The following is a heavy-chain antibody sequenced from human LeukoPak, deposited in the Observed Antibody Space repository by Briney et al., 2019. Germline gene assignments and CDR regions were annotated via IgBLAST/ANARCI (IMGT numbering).Heavy chain of an antibody. Sequence: ASVKVSCKASGYTFARYGISWVRQAPGQGLEWMGWISANSGYTNYAQNLQGRHTMTTDTPTSTAYMELGSLRADDTAMYYCTRDPAHEEVRGIFIPYFDCWGQGTLVTVSS. J-gene: IGHJ4*02. V-gene: IGHV1-18*01. CDR2: ISANSGYT. CDR3: TRDPAHEEVRGIFIPYFDC. D-gene: IGHD3-10*01. CDR1: GYTFARYG.